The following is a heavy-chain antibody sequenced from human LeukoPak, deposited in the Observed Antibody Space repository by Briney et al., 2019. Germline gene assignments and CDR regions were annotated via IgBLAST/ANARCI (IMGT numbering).Heavy chain of an antibody. J-gene: IGHJ6*02. D-gene: IGHD6-13*01. V-gene: IGHV4-59*01. Sequence: SETLSLTCTVSGGSISSYYWSWIRQPPGKGLEWIGYIYYSGSTNYNPSLKSRVTISVDTSKNQFSLKLSSVTAADTAVYYCARGYSSSWPIDYYYYYGMDVWGQGTTVTVSS. CDR3: ARGYSSSWPIDYYYYYGMDV. CDR2: IYYSGST. CDR1: GGSISSYY.